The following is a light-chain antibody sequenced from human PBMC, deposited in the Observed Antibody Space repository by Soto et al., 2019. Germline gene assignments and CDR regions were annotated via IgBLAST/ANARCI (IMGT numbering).Light chain of an antibody. CDR2: EVS. V-gene: IGLV2-8*01. CDR1: SSDVGGYNY. J-gene: IGLJ3*02. CDR3: YSYAGTNNWV. Sequence: QSALTQPPSASGSPGQSVTISCTGTSSDVGGYNYVSWYQQHPGKAPKLMIYEVSKRPSGVPDRFSGSKSGNTASLTVSGLQAEDGADYHCYSYAGTNNWVFGGGTKVTAL.